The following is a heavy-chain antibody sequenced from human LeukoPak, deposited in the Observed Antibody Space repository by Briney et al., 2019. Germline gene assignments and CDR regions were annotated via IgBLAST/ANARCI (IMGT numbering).Heavy chain of an antibody. Sequence: SETLSLTCAVYGGSFSGYYWSWIRQPPGKGLEWIGEINHSGSTNYNPSLKSRVTISVDTSKNQLSLKLSSVTAADTAVYYCASLGWVAAAGANWFDPWGQGTLVTVSS. V-gene: IGHV4-34*01. J-gene: IGHJ5*02. CDR2: INHSGST. CDR3: ASLGWVAAAGANWFDP. CDR1: GGSFSGYY. D-gene: IGHD6-13*01.